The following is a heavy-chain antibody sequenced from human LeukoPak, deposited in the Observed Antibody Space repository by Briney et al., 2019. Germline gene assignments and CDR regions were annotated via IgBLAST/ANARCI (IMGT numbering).Heavy chain of an antibody. J-gene: IGHJ4*02. CDR2: INPNSGGT. CDR1: GYTFTGYY. D-gene: IGHD2-2*01. V-gene: IGHV1-2*02. CDR3: ARDLHPRIVVVPAASGGGIAAAVGDLDY. Sequence: ASVKVSCKASGYTFTGYYMHWVRQAPGQGLEWMGWINPNSGGTNYAQKFQGRVTMTRDTSISTAYMELSRLRSDDTAVYYCARDLHPRIVVVPAASGGGIAAAVGDLDYWGQGTLVTASS.